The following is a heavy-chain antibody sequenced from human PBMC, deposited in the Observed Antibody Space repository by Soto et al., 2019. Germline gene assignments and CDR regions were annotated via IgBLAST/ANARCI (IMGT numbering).Heavy chain of an antibody. V-gene: IGHV1-69*13. J-gene: IGHJ6*02. CDR1: GGTFSSYA. CDR2: IIPIFGTA. Sequence: GAAVKVSCKASGGTFSSYAISWVRQAPGQGLEWMGGIIPIFGTANYAQKFQGRVTITADESTSTAYMELSSLRSGDTAVYYCARIRSRGDIVVVPAAIYDYYYYGMDVWGQGTTVTVSS. CDR3: ARIRSRGDIVVVPAAIYDYYYYGMDV. D-gene: IGHD2-2*02.